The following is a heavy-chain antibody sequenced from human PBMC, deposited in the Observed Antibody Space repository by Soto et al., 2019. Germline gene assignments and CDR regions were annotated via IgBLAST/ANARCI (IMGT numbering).Heavy chain of an antibody. V-gene: IGHV1-18*01. CDR1: GYTFTSYG. Sequence: ASVKVSCKASGYTFTSYGISWVRQAPGQGLEWMGWISAYNGNTNYAQKLQGRVTMTTDTSTSTAYMELRSLRSDDTAVYYCARGRWLHDDYWRGGYYYYGLDVWGQGTTVTVSS. CDR3: ARGRWLHDDYWRGGYYYYGLDV. CDR2: ISAYNGNT. J-gene: IGHJ6*02. D-gene: IGHD3-3*01.